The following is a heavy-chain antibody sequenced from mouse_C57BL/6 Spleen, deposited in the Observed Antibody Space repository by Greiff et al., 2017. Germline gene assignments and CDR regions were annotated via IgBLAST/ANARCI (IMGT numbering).Heavy chain of an antibody. J-gene: IGHJ1*03. D-gene: IGHD2-5*01. CDR2: ISSGGDYI. Sequence: DVMLLESGAGLVKPGGSLKLSCAASGFTFSSYAMSWVRQTPEKRLEWVAYISSGGDYIYYADTVKGRFTISRDNARNTLYLQMSSLRSEDTAMYYCTRDLYSNHWYFDVWGTGTTVTVSS. V-gene: IGHV5-9-1*02. CDR3: TRDLYSNHWYFDV. CDR1: GFTFSSYA.